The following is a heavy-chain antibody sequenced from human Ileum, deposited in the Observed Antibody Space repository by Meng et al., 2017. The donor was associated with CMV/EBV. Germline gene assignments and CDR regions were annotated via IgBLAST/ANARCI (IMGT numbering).Heavy chain of an antibody. CDR1: GFTFSTYS. J-gene: IGHJ4*02. Sequence: GQLVESGGGLVKPGGSLGLSCAASGFTFSTYSMNWVRQAPGKGLEWVSSIVSNNNYIYYADSVKGRFTISRDNTKNSLYLQMNSLRAEDTAVYYCARDYTSGFDSWGQGTLVTVSS. V-gene: IGHV3-21*01. CDR3: ARDYTSGFDS. D-gene: IGHD6-19*01. CDR2: IVSNNNYI.